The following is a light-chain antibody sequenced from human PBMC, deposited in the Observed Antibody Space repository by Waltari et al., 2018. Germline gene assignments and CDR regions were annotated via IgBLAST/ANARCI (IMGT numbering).Light chain of an antibody. Sequence: QSALTQPASVSGSPGQSITISCTGTSSDVGGYNFVSWYQQHPGKAPNLMIYEVSNRPSGVTTRSSGSTSANTASLTISGLQSEDEAEYYCSSYTSNSSHVFGAGPKLSVL. CDR3: SSYTSNSSHV. J-gene: IGLJ3*02. CDR1: SSDVGGYNF. CDR2: EVS. V-gene: IGLV2-14*01.